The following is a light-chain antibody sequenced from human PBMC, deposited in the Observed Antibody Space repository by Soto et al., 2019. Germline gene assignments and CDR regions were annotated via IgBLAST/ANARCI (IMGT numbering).Light chain of an antibody. V-gene: IGKV3-20*01. Sequence: IVLMQSPDTLSFSPGERATLSCRASQSVGTRLAWYQHKTGQAPSLLMSGASSRATGIPDRFSGSGSETDFTLTISGLEPEDFALYYCQHYQVGQPIAFGRGTRLEIK. J-gene: IGKJ5*01. CDR1: QSVGTR. CDR2: GAS. CDR3: QHYQVGQPIA.